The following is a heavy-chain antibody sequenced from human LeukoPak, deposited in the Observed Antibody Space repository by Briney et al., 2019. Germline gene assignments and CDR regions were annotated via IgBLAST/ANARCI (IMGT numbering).Heavy chain of an antibody. D-gene: IGHD4-23*01. J-gene: IGHJ4*02. CDR3: ARDGGGNSFDY. CDR2: ISSSSSYI. Sequence: GGSLRLSCAASGFTFSSYSMNWVRQAPGKGLEWVSSISSSSSYIYYADSAKGRFTISRDNAKNSLYLQMNSLRAEDTAVYYCARDGGGNSFDYWGQGTLVTVSS. CDR1: GFTFSSYS. V-gene: IGHV3-21*01.